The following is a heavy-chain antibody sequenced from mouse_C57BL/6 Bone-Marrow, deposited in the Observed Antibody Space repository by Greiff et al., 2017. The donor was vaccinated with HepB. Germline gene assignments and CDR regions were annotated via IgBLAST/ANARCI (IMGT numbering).Heavy chain of an antibody. CDR1: GYTFTSYW. J-gene: IGHJ2*01. D-gene: IGHD1-1*01. Sequence: QVQLKQPGAELVKPGASVKLSCKASGYTFTSYWMHWVKQRPGRGLEWIGRIDPNSGGTKYNEKFKSKATLTVDKPSSTAYMQLSSLTSEDSAVYYCARSLYYYGSSWDYWGQGTTLTVSS. CDR2: IDPNSGGT. V-gene: IGHV1-72*01. CDR3: ARSLYYYGSSWDY.